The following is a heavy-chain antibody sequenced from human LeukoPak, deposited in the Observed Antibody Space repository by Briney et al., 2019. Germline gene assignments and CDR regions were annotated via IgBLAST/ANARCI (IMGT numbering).Heavy chain of an antibody. J-gene: IGHJ4*02. V-gene: IGHV1-18*04. D-gene: IGHD3-9*01. Sequence: ASVKVSCKASGYTFTGYYMHWVRQAPGQGLEWMGWISAYNGNTNYAQKLQGRVTMTTDTSTSTAYMELRSLRSDDTAVYYCARDNRNYYDILTGYRYWGQGTLVTVSS. CDR2: ISAYNGNT. CDR3: ARDNRNYYDILTGYRY. CDR1: GYTFTGYY.